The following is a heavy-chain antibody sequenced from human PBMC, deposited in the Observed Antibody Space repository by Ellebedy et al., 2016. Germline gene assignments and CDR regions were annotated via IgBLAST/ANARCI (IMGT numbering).Heavy chain of an antibody. V-gene: IGHV3-33*01. CDR2: IWYDGSDK. CDR1: GFTFRSYG. Sequence: LSLTCAASGFTFRSYGMHWVRQAPGKGLAWVAVIWYDGSDKYYTDSVKGRFTISRDNSKNTLYLQMNSLRAEDTAVYYCARDGEGYNQDFDYWGQGTLVTVSS. D-gene: IGHD5-24*01. J-gene: IGHJ4*02. CDR3: ARDGEGYNQDFDY.